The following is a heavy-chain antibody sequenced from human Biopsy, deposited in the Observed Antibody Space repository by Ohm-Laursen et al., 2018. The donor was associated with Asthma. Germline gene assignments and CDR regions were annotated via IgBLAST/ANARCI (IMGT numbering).Heavy chain of an antibody. D-gene: IGHD3-22*01. Sequence: QTLSLTCTVSGDSITSGGCCWNWIRQHPGKGLEWIGYIHHSGASYFNPSLKSRVSFSRDTSKNQFSLRLSSVTAADTAMYYCARIPRRSGSYFVDYWGQGTLVTVSS. J-gene: IGHJ4*02. CDR1: GDSITSGGCC. V-gene: IGHV4-31*03. CDR3: ARIPRRSGSYFVDY. CDR2: IHHSGAS.